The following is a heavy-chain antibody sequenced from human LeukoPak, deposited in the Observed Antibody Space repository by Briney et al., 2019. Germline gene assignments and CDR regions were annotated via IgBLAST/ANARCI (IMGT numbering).Heavy chain of an antibody. CDR2: IYYSGST. J-gene: IGHJ4*02. CDR3: ARQAYYYDSSGYEFDY. D-gene: IGHD3-22*01. CDR1: GGSIGSYY. V-gene: IGHV4-59*01. Sequence: SETLSLTCTVSGGSIGSYYWSWIRQPPGKGLEWIGYIYYSGSTNYNPSLKSRVTISVDTSKNQFSLKLSSVTAADTAVYYCARQAYYYDSSGYEFDYWGQGTLVTVSS.